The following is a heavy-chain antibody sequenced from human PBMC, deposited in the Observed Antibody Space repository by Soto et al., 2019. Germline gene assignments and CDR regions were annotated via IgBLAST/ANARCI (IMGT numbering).Heavy chain of an antibody. D-gene: IGHD6-13*01. CDR1: GGTFSSYT. CDR2: IIPILGIA. V-gene: IGHV1-69*08. Sequence: QVQLVQSGAEVKKPGSSVKVSCKASGGTFSSYTISWVRQAPGQGLEWMGRIIPILGIANYAQKFQGRVTITAEKSTSTAYRELSSLRSEDTAVYYCAGDEGAAAARDYYYGMDVWGQGTTVTVSS. J-gene: IGHJ6*02. CDR3: AGDEGAAAARDYYYGMDV.